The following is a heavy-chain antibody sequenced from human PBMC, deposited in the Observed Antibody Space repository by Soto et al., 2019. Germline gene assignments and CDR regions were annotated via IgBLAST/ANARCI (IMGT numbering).Heavy chain of an antibody. CDR2: IIPIFGTA. CDR1: GGTFSSYA. V-gene: IGHV1-69*01. Sequence: QVQLVQSGAEVKKPGSSVKVSCKASGGTFSSYAISWVRQAPGQGLEWMGGIIPIFGTANYAQKFQGRVTITADESTSTAYMELSSLRSEDTAVYYCARLTGYYDCSGYYYWWYFDYWGQGTLVTVSS. D-gene: IGHD3-22*01. CDR3: ARLTGYYDCSGYYYWWYFDY. J-gene: IGHJ4*02.